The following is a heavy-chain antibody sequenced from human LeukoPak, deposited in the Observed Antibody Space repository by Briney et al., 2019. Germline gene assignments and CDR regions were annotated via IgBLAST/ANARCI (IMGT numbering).Heavy chain of an antibody. CDR2: INHSGST. Sequence: SETLSLTCAVYGGSFSGYYWSWIRQPPGKGLEWIGEINHSGSTNYNPSLKSRVTILVDTSKNQFSLKLSSVTAADTAVYYCARGLFDFWSGYYPNYYYYYYMDVWGKGTTVTVSS. CDR3: ARGLFDFWSGYYPNYYYYYYMDV. D-gene: IGHD3-3*01. V-gene: IGHV4-34*01. J-gene: IGHJ6*03. CDR1: GGSFSGYY.